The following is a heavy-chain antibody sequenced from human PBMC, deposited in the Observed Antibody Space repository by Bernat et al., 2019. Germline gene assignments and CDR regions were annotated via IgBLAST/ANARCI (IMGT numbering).Heavy chain of an antibody. CDR2: INHSGST. Sequence: QVQLQQWGAGLLKPSETLSLTCAVYGGSFSGYYWSWIRQPPGKGLEWIGEINHSGSTNYNPSLKSRVTISVETSKSQFYRKLGAVTAEDTAVYYCASKATWYFDLWGRGTLVTVSS. CDR1: GGSFSGYY. CDR3: ASKATWYFDL. V-gene: IGHV4-34*01. J-gene: IGHJ2*01.